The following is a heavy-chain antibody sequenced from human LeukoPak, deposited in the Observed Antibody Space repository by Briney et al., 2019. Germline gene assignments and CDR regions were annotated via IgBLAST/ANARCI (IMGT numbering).Heavy chain of an antibody. CDR2: IKSKTDGGTT. CDR1: GFTFSNAG. Sequence: GGSLRLSCGASGFTFSNAGMSWVRQAPGKGLEWVGRIKSKTDGGTTDYAAPVKGRFTISRDDSKNTLYLQMNSLKTEDTAVYYWTTEPNGYDFWSGYRLWGQGTLVTVSS. D-gene: IGHD3-3*01. V-gene: IGHV3-15*01. CDR3: TTEPNGYDFWSGYRL. J-gene: IGHJ4*02.